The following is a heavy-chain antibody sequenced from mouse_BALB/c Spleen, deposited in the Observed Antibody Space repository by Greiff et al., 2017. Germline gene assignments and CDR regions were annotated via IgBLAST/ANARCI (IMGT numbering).Heavy chain of an antibody. CDR1: GFTFTDYY. D-gene: IGHD2-12*01. J-gene: IGHJ2*01. CDR3: ARYYTRYFDY. CDR2: IRNKANGYTT. V-gene: IGHV7-3*02. Sequence: EVKLVESGGGLVQPGGSLRLSCATSGFTFTDYYMSWVRQPPGKALEWLGFIRNKANGYTTEYSASVKGRFTISRDNSQSILYLQMNTLRAEDSATYYCARYYTRYFDYWGQGTTLTVSS.